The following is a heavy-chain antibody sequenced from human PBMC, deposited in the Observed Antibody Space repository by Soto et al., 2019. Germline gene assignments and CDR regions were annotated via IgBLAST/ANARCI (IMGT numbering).Heavy chain of an antibody. V-gene: IGHV3-7*01. D-gene: IGHD1-1*01. CDR1: GFTFRSYW. J-gene: IGHJ3*01. CDR2: IDPDGSAK. CDR3: AYTSRSGNVAFDP. Sequence: EVQLVESGGGLVQPGGSLRLSCAASGFTFRSYWMTWVRQAPGKGLEWVANIDPDGSAKYYVDSVKGRLTISRDNAKNSLYLKMSSLTAEDTAVYYCAYTSRSGNVAFDPWGQGTMVPVSP.